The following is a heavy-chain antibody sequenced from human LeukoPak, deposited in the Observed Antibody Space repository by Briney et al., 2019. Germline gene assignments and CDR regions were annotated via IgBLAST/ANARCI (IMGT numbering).Heavy chain of an antibody. CDR1: GFTFSSYW. D-gene: IGHD6-13*01. V-gene: IGHV3-7*01. Sequence: HPGGSLRLSCAASGFTFSSYWMSWVRQAPGKGLEWVASIKQDGSEKYYVDSVKGRFTISRDNAKNSLYLQMNSLRAEDTAVYYCASMGIAAAGLSYYFDYWGQGTLVTVSS. CDR3: ASMGIAAAGLSYYFDY. CDR2: IKQDGSEK. J-gene: IGHJ4*02.